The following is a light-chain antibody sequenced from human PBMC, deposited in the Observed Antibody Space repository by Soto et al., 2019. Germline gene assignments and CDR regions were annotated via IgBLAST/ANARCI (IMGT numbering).Light chain of an antibody. CDR3: QSYDRSLSGSV. CDR2: GNS. CDR1: SSYIGAGYD. J-gene: IGLJ3*02. V-gene: IGLV1-40*01. Sequence: QSVLTQPPSVSGAPGQRVTISCTGTSSYIGAGYDVHWYQQLPGTAPKLLIYGNSNRPSGVPDRFSGSKSGTSVSLAITGLQAEDEADYYCQSYDRSLSGSVFGGGTKLTVL.